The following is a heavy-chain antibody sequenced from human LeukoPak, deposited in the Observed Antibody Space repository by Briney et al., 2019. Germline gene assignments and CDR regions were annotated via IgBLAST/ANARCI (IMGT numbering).Heavy chain of an antibody. Sequence: ASVKVSCKASGYTFTSYGISWVRQAPGQGLEWMGWISAYNGNTNYAQKLQGRVTMTTDTSTSTAYMELSRLRSDDTAVYYCASYGDYGYFQHWGQGTLVTVSS. V-gene: IGHV1-18*01. CDR1: GYTFTSYG. D-gene: IGHD4-17*01. J-gene: IGHJ1*01. CDR2: ISAYNGNT. CDR3: ASYGDYGYFQH.